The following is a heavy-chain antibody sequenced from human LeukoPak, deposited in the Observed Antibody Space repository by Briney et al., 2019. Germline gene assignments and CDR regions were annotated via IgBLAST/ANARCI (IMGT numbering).Heavy chain of an antibody. V-gene: IGHV3-15*06. J-gene: IGHJ4*02. CDR3: LTSVVRDP. CDR2: IKSKTDGGTT. CDR1: GFTFSSYS. D-gene: IGHD4-23*01. Sequence: GGSLRLSCAASGFTFSSYSMNWVRQAPGKGLEWVGHIKSKTDGGTTNYAAPVKGRFAISRDDSKNTLFLQMNSLTTEDTAVYYCLTSVVRDPWGQGTLVTVSS.